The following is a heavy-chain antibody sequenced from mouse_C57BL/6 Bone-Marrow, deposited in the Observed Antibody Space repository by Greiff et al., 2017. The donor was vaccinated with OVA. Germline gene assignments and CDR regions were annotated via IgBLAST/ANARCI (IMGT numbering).Heavy chain of an antibody. CDR1: GFTITSSY. D-gene: IGHD6-2*01. Sequence: EVQRVESVAELVRPGASVKLSCTASGFTITSSYMHWVKQRPEQGLEWIGRIDPANGNTNYAPKFQGKATLTADTSSSTAYLQLSSLTSEDTAIYDGARCRRRGVSVADWGQGTLVTVSA. CDR2: IDPANGNT. J-gene: IGHJ3*01. CDR3: ARCRRRGVSVAD. V-gene: IGHV14-3*01.